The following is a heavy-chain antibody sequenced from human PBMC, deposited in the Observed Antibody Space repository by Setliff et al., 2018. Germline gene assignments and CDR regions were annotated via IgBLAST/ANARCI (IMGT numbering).Heavy chain of an antibody. CDR2: IMQDGGAQ. D-gene: IGHD3-3*01. CDR3: ARIFLYGTSWYFDN. J-gene: IGHJ4*02. CDR1: GFTFNNYW. V-gene: IGHV3-7*03. Sequence: GGSLRLSCEAFGFTFNNYWMSWVRKAPGKGLEWVANIMQDGGAQYYLDSVKGRFTVSRDNSNNTLYLHMSSLRAEDTAVYFCARIFLYGTSWYFDNWGQGTLVTVSS.